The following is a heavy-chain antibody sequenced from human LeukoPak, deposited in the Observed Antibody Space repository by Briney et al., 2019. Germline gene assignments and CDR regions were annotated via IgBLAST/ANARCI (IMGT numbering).Heavy chain of an antibody. CDR2: ISYDGSNK. Sequence: GGSLRLSCAASGLTFSSYAMHWVRQAPGKGLEWVAVISYDGSNKYYADSVKGRFTISRDNSKNTLYLQMNSLRAEDTAVYYCARDEGGFHYWGQGTLVTVSS. J-gene: IGHJ4*02. V-gene: IGHV3-30-3*01. CDR3: ARDEGGFHY. CDR1: GLTFSSYA. D-gene: IGHD3-16*01.